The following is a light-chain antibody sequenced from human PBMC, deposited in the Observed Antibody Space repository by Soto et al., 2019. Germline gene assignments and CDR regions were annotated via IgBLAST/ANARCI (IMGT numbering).Light chain of an antibody. V-gene: IGLV2-11*01. CDR2: DVS. CDR3: CSYAGSYTGV. Sequence: QSALTQPRSVSGSPGQSVTISCTGTSSDVGGYNFVSWYQQHPGKAPKLMIYDVSKRPSGVPDRFSGSKSGNTASLTISGLQAEDEADSYCCSYAGSYTGVFGTGTKVTVL. J-gene: IGLJ1*01. CDR1: SSDVGGYNF.